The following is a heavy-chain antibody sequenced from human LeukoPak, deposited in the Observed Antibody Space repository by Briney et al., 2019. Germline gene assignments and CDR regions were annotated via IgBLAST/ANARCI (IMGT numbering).Heavy chain of an antibody. V-gene: IGHV3-30*02. J-gene: IGHJ4*02. CDR1: GFTFSSYG. D-gene: IGHD1-26*01. CDR3: AEDTWGEPNFFYC. Sequence: PGGSLRPSCAASGFTFSSYGMPWVRQAPGKGLEWVAFIRYDGSNTYYADSVKGRFTISRDNSKNTLYLQMNSRRAEDTAVYSCAEDTWGEPNFFYCWGQGTLVTASS. CDR2: IRYDGSNT.